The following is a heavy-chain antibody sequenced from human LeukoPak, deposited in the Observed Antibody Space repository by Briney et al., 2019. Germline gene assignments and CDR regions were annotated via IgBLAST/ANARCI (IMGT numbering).Heavy chain of an antibody. CDR1: GGSISSYY. D-gene: IGHD3-22*01. CDR3: ARKNYYDSSGYDAFDI. Sequence: PSETLSLTCTVSGGSISSYYWSWIRQPPGKGLEWIGYIYYSGSTNYNPSLKGRVTISVDTSKNQFSLKLSSVTAADTAVYYCARKNYYDSSGYDAFDIWGQGTMVTVSS. CDR2: IYYSGST. V-gene: IGHV4-59*01. J-gene: IGHJ3*02.